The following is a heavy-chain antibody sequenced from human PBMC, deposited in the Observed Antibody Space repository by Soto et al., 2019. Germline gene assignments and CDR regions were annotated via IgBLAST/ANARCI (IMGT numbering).Heavy chain of an antibody. V-gene: IGHV1-18*01. Sequence: GASVKVSCKASGYTFTSYGISWVRQAPGQGLEWMGWISAYNGNTNYAQKLQGRVTMTTDTSTSTAYMGLRSLRSDDTAVYYCARDKSRGSWYSWFDPWGQGTLVTVSS. J-gene: IGHJ5*02. CDR1: GYTFTSYG. CDR3: ARDKSRGSWYSWFDP. D-gene: IGHD6-13*01. CDR2: ISAYNGNT.